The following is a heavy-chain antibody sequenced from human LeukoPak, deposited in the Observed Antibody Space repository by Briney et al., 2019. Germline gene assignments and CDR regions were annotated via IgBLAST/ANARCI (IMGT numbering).Heavy chain of an antibody. V-gene: IGHV4-39*01. CDR3: ARQVDVGCSSTSCYGHGAFDI. CDR2: IYYSGST. D-gene: IGHD2-2*01. Sequence: SETLSLTCTVSGGSISSSSYYWGWIRQPPGKGLEWIGSIYYSGSTYYNPSLKSRVTISVDTSKNQFSLKLSSVTAADTAVYYCARQVDVGCSSTSCYGHGAFDIWGQGTLVTVSS. CDR1: GGSISSSSYY. J-gene: IGHJ3*02.